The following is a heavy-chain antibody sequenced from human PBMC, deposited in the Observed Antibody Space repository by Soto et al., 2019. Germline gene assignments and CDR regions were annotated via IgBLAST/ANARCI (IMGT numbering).Heavy chain of an antibody. CDR3: ARDFGHGYYLDY. CDR2: ITDSSDTV. J-gene: IGHJ4*02. CDR1: GLPFSFSA. V-gene: IGHV3-48*02. Sequence: LRLYCAANGLPFSFSAMRWVRQAPGKGLEWVSYITDSSDTVHYADSVRGRFTISRDNAESSLYLQMNSLRDDDTAVYFCARDFGHGYYLDYWGRGTLVTVSS. D-gene: IGHD3-3*01.